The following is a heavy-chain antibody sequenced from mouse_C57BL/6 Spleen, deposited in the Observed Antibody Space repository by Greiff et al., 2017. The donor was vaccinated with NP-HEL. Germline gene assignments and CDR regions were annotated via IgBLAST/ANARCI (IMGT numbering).Heavy chain of an antibody. CDR1: GFSLTSYG. D-gene: IGHD2-5*01. J-gene: IGHJ4*01. V-gene: IGHV2-5*01. CDR2: IWRGGST. Sequence: QVQLQQSGPGLVQPSQSLSITCTVSGFSLTSYGVHWVRQSPGKGLEWLGVIWRGGSTDYNAAFMSRLSITKDNSKSQVFFKMNSLQADDTAIYYCAKRGGYRNYDAMDYWGQGTTVTVSS. CDR3: AKRGGYRNYDAMDY.